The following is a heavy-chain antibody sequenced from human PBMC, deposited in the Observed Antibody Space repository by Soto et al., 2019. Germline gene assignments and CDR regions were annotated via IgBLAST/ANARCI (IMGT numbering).Heavy chain of an antibody. CDR2: IWFDGSDK. Sequence: PGGSLRLSCAASGFTFSSYGMHWVRQAPGKGLEWVALIWFDGSDKYYTESVKGRFTISRDNSKSTLYLQMNSLRAEDTAVYYCARLHCSASSCYSVGAFEIRGQGTMVIVTS. CDR3: ARLHCSASSCYSVGAFEI. D-gene: IGHD2-15*01. CDR1: GFTFSSYG. V-gene: IGHV3-33*01. J-gene: IGHJ3*02.